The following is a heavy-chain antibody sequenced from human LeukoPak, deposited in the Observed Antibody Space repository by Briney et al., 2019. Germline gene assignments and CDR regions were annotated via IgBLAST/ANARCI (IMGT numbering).Heavy chain of an antibody. V-gene: IGHV4-39*01. Sequence: PSETPSLTCTVSGGSISSSSYYWGWIRQPPGEGLEWIGSIYHSGSTYYNPSLKSRVTISVDTSKNQFSLRLSSVTAADTAVYYCARQYAGDTWFDPWGQGTLVTASS. J-gene: IGHJ5*02. CDR1: GGSISSSSYY. CDR3: ARQYAGDTWFDP. D-gene: IGHD7-27*01. CDR2: IYHSGST.